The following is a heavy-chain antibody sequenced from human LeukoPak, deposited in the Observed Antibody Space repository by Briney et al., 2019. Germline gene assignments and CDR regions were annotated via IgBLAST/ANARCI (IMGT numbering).Heavy chain of an antibody. CDR3: AKSWIQLWLVDY. J-gene: IGHJ4*02. V-gene: IGHV3-30*02. D-gene: IGHD5-18*01. CDR1: GFTFSSYG. CDR2: IRYDGSNK. Sequence: PGGSLRLSCAASGFTFSSYGMHWVRQAPGKGLEWVAFIRYDGSNKYYADSVKGQFTISRDNSKNTLYLQMNSLRAEDTAVYYCAKSWIQLWLVDYWGQGTLVSVSS.